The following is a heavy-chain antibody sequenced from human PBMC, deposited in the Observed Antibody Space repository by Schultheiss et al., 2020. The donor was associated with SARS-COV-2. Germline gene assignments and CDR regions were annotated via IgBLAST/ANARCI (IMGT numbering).Heavy chain of an antibody. V-gene: IGHV3-53*05. J-gene: IGHJ4*02. CDR2: IYSGGST. CDR3: AKDSRVRGVDY. Sequence: GGSLRLSCAASGFTVSSNYMSWVRQAPGKGLEWVSVIYSGGSTYYADSVKGRFTISRDNSKNTLYLQMNSLRAEDTAVYYCAKDSRVRGVDYWGQGTLVTVSS. D-gene: IGHD3-10*01. CDR1: GFTVSSNY.